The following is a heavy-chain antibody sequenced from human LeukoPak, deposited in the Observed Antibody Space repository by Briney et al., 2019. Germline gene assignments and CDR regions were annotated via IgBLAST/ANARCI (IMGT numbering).Heavy chain of an antibody. CDR3: AREDYDILTGYSHGAFDI. J-gene: IGHJ3*02. CDR2: ISSSSSYI. CDR1: GFTFSSYG. D-gene: IGHD3-9*01. Sequence: GGSLRLSCAASGFTFSSYGMHWVRQAPGKGLEWVSSISSSSSYIYYADSVKGRFTISRDNAKNSLYLQMNSLRAEDTAVYYCAREDYDILTGYSHGAFDIWGQGTMVTVSS. V-gene: IGHV3-21*01.